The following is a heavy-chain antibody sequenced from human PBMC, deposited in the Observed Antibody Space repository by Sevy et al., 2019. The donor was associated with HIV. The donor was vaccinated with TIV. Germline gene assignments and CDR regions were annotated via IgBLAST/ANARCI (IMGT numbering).Heavy chain of an antibody. J-gene: IGHJ4*02. CDR3: ATRSQYGDRTFDY. CDR2: INPNSGGT. Sequence: ASVKVSCKASGYTFTGYYMHWVRQAPGQGLEWMGWINPNSGGTNYAQKFQGRVTMTRDTSISTAYMELGRLRSDDTAVYYCATRSQYGDRTFDYWGQGTLVTVSS. V-gene: IGHV1-2*02. D-gene: IGHD4-17*01. CDR1: GYTFTGYY.